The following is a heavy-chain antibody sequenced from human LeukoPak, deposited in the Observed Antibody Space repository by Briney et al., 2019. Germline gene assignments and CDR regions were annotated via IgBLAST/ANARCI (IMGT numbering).Heavy chain of an antibody. Sequence: SETLSLTCTVPGGSISSGSYYWSWIRQPAGKGLEWIGRIYTSGSTNYNPSLKSRVTISVDTSKNQFSLKLSSVTAADTAVYYCARAYSSSWYEFDYWGQGTLVTVSS. CDR2: IYTSGST. J-gene: IGHJ4*02. CDR3: ARAYSSSWYEFDY. V-gene: IGHV4-61*02. CDR1: GGSISSGSYY. D-gene: IGHD6-13*01.